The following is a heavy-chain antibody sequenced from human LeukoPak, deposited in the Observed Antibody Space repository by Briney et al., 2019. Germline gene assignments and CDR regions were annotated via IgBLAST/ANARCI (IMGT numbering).Heavy chain of an antibody. CDR2: ISGSGGST. D-gene: IGHD6-13*01. CDR1: GCTLSSYE. CDR3: AKDHGVAAASFDY. J-gene: IGHJ4*02. Sequence: GGSLRLFCIASGCTLSSYEMSWIRQAPGKGLEWVSAISGSGGSTYYADSVKGRFTISRDNSKNTLYLQMNSLRAEDTAVYYCAKDHGVAAASFDYWGQGTLVTVSS. V-gene: IGHV3-23*01.